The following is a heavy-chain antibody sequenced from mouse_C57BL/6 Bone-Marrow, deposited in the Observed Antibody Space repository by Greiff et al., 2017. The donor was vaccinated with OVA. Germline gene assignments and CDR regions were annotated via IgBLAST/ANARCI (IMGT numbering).Heavy chain of an antibody. CDR2: ISSGGSYT. CDR1: GFTFSSYG. CDR3: ARHDYDGAY. V-gene: IGHV5-6*01. D-gene: IGHD2-4*01. J-gene: IGHJ3*01. Sequence: EVQLVESGGDLVKPGGSLKLSCAASGFTFSSYGMSWVRQTPDKRLEWVATISSGGSYTYYPDSVKGLFTIPRDNAKNTLYLQMSSLKSEDTAMYYCARHDYDGAYWGQGTLVTVSA.